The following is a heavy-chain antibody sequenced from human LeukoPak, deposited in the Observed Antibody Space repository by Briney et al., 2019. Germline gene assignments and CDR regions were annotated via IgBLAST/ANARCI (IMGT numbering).Heavy chain of an antibody. CDR2: IYGNDQK. CDR1: GFSLRTRGES. D-gene: IGHD5-24*01. Sequence: SGPTLVKPPQTLTLTCTFSGFSLRTRGESVGWIRQPPGKALEWLAHIYGNDQKYYSTSLRSRLTITKDASKNQVILTMTNVDPVDTATYYCGRLLATAYYYDYWGQGTLVTVSS. V-gene: IGHV2-5*01. J-gene: IGHJ4*02. CDR3: GRLLATAYYYDY.